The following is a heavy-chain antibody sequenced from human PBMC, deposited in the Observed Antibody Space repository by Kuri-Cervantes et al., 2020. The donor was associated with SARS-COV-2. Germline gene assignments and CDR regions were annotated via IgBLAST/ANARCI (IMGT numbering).Heavy chain of an antibody. Sequence: GESLKISCAASGFTFSSYAMSWVRQAPGKGLEWVSAISGSGGSTYYADSVEGRFTISRDNAKNSLYLQMNSLRAEDTAVYYCARDGWGSSFDYWGQGTLVTVSS. CDR3: ARDGWGSSFDY. D-gene: IGHD7-27*01. V-gene: IGHV3-23*01. CDR2: ISGSGGST. CDR1: GFTFSSYA. J-gene: IGHJ4*02.